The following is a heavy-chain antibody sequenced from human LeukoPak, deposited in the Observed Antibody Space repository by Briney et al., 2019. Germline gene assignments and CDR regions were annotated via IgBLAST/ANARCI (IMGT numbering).Heavy chain of an antibody. J-gene: IGHJ4*02. CDR1: GGTFSSYA. CDR3: ARDPRGFFDY. D-gene: IGHD3-16*01. Sequence: ASVKVSCKASGGTFSSYAISWVRQAPGQGLEWMGIINPSGGSTSYAQKFQGRVTMTRDTSTSTVYMELSSLRSEDTAVYYCARDPRGFFDYWGQGTLVTVSS. V-gene: IGHV1-46*01. CDR2: INPSGGST.